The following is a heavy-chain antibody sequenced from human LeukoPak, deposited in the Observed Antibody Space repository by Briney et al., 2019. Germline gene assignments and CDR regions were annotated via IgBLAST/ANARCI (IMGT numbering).Heavy chain of an antibody. D-gene: IGHD1-26*01. CDR3: ARGWSGSYYSHYYYYMDV. J-gene: IGHJ6*03. CDR2: INPNNGGT. CDR1: GYTFTGYY. Sequence: ASVKVSCKASGYTFTGYYIHWVRQAPGQGLEWMGWINPNNGGTNYAQKFQGRVTMTRDTSISTAYMELSRLRSDDTAVYYCARGWSGSYYSHYYYYMDVWGKGTTVTVSS. V-gene: IGHV1-2*02.